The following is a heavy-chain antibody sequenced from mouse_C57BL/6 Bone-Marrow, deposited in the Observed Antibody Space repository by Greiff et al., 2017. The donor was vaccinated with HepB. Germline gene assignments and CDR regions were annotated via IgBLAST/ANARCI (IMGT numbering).Heavy chain of an antibody. D-gene: IGHD3-2*02. J-gene: IGHJ4*01. Sequence: VQLQESGGGLVKPGGSLKLSCAASGFTFSSYAMSWVRQTPEKRLEWVATISDGGSYTYYPDNVKGRFTISRDNAKNNLYLQMSHLKSEDTAMYYCARDQGSFYAMDYWGQGTSVTVSS. CDR3: ARDQGSFYAMDY. CDR2: ISDGGSYT. V-gene: IGHV5-4*01. CDR1: GFTFSSYA.